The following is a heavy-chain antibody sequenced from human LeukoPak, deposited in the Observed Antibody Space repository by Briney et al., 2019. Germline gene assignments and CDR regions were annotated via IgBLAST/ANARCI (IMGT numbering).Heavy chain of an antibody. Sequence: GGSLRLSCAASGFTFSNAWMGWVRQAPGKGPEWVGRIKSKTDGVTTDYAAPVKGRCTISRDDSKNTLYLQMNSLKTEDTAVYYCTTLRQWLAFDYWGQGTLVTVSS. CDR1: GFTFSNAW. D-gene: IGHD6-19*01. J-gene: IGHJ4*02. V-gene: IGHV3-15*01. CDR3: TTLRQWLAFDY. CDR2: IKSKTDGVTT.